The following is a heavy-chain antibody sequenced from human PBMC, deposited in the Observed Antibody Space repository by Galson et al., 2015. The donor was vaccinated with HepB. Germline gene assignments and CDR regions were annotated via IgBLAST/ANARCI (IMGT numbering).Heavy chain of an antibody. CDR1: GFTFSSYS. CDR3: ARDRGYCSGGSCYQISYFDY. Sequence: SLRLSCAASGFTFSSYSMNWVRQAPGKGLEWVSYISSSSSTIYYADSVKGRFTISRDNAKNSLYLQMNSLRDEDTAVYYCARDRGYCSGGSCYQISYFDYWGQGTLVTVSS. CDR2: ISSSSSTI. D-gene: IGHD2-15*01. J-gene: IGHJ4*02. V-gene: IGHV3-48*02.